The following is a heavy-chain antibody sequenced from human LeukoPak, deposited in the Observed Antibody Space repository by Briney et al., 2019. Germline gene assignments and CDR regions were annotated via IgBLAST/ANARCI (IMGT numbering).Heavy chain of an antibody. CDR1: GGSISSGGYY. Sequence: SETLSLTCTVSGGSISSGGYYWSWIRQHPGKGLEWIGYIYYSGSTYYNPSLKSRVTISVDTSKNQFSLKLSSATAADTAVYYCARRYCSSTSCFLIEWGQGTLVTVSS. CDR3: ARRYCSSTSCFLIE. V-gene: IGHV4-31*03. D-gene: IGHD2-2*01. CDR2: IYYSGST. J-gene: IGHJ4*02.